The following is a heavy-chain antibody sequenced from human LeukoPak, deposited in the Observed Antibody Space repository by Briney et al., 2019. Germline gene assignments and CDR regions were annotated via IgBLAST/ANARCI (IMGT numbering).Heavy chain of an antibody. D-gene: IGHD6-19*01. Sequence: SETLSLTCTVSGGSISSSSYYWGWIRQPPGKGLEWIGSIYYSGNTYYNPSLKSRVTISVDTSKNQFSLKLSPVTAADTAVYYCARDRSGSGSYYYYYYYMDVWGKGTTVTVSS. CDR3: ARDRSGSGSYYYYYYYMDV. CDR2: IYYSGNT. V-gene: IGHV4-39*07. CDR1: GGSISSSSYY. J-gene: IGHJ6*03.